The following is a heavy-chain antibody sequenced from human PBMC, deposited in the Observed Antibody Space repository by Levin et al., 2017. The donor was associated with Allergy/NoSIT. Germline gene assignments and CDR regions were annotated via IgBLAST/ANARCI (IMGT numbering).Heavy chain of an antibody. CDR1: GFTFSSYN. CDR3: ARVIAAAGADY. Sequence: RGESLKISCAASGFTFSSYNMNWVRQAPGKGLEWVSSISSSSSYIYYADSVKGRFTISRDNAKNSLYLQMNSLRAEDTAVYYCARVIAAAGADYWGQGTLVTVSS. J-gene: IGHJ4*02. V-gene: IGHV3-21*01. D-gene: IGHD6-13*01. CDR2: ISSSSSYI.